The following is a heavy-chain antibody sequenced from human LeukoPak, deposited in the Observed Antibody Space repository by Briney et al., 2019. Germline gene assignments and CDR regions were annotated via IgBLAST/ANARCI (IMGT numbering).Heavy chain of an antibody. V-gene: IGHV1-18*04. CDR1: GYTFTGYY. D-gene: IGHD4-17*01. J-gene: IGHJ4*02. CDR2: ISAKNGDT. Sequence: ASVKVSCKASGYTFTGYYMHWVRQAPGQGLEWMGWISAKNGDTNSVEKLQGRVTMTTDTSTSTAYMELRSLTSDDTAVYYCARAGATVTRHFDYWGQGTLVIVSS. CDR3: ARAGATVTRHFDY.